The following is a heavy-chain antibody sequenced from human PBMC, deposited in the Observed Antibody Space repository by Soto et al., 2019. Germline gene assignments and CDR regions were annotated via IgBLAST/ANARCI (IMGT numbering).Heavy chain of an antibody. J-gene: IGHJ6*02. CDR3: ARPTHGYDFWSGYSFLDV. CDR2: IIPIFGTA. Sequence: ASVKVSCKASGGTFSSYAISWVRQAPGQGLEWMGGIIPIFGTANYAQKFQGRVTITADESTSTAYMELSSLRSEDTAVYYCARPTHGYDFWSGYSFLDVWGQGTTVTVSS. V-gene: IGHV1-69*13. D-gene: IGHD3-3*01. CDR1: GGTFSSYA.